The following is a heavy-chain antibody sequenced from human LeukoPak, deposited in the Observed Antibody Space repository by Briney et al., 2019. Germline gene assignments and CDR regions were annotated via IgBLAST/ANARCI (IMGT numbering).Heavy chain of an antibody. CDR2: ISTSGSTI. D-gene: IGHD5-24*01. J-gene: IGHJ4*02. CDR3: ARDLRARWLHSHFDY. Sequence: GGSLRLSCAASGFTFSDYYMSWIRQAPGKGLEWVSYISTSGSTIYYADSVKGRFTISRDNAKNSLYLQMNSLRAEDTAVYYCARDLRARWLHSHFDYWGQGTLVTVSS. CDR1: GFTFSDYY. V-gene: IGHV3-11*01.